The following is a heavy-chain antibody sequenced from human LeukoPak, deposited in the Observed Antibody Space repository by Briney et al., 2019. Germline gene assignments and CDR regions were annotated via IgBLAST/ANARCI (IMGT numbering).Heavy chain of an antibody. CDR2: IYYSGST. CDR1: GGSISSYY. Sequence: SETLSLTCTVSGGSISSYYWSWIRQPPGKGLEWIGYIYYSGSTNYNPSLKSRVTISVDTSKNQFSLKLSSVTAADTAVYYCARGGQYYNILTGYTPYWYFDLGGRGPLVTVPS. CDR3: ARGGQYYNILTGYTPYWYFDL. J-gene: IGHJ2*01. D-gene: IGHD3-9*01. V-gene: IGHV4-59*08.